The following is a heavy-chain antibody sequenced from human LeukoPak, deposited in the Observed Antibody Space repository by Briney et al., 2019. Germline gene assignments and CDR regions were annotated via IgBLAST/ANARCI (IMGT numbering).Heavy chain of an antibody. D-gene: IGHD2-15*01. CDR3: ARWVGAADY. J-gene: IGHJ4*02. CDR2: IYYGGST. V-gene: IGHV4-39*01. CDR1: GGSISSNSFY. Sequence: SETLSLTCTVSGGSISSNSFYWGWIRQPPGKGLEWIGSIYYGGSTYYNPSLKSRVTISVDTSKNQFSLTLNSVTAADMSVYYCARWVGAADYWGQGTLVTVSS.